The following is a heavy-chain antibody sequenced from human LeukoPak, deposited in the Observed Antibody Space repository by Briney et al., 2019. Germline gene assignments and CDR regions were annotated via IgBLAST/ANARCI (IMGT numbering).Heavy chain of an antibody. CDR1: GGSFSGYY. V-gene: IGHV4-34*01. CDR2: INHSGST. D-gene: IGHD3-9*01. J-gene: IGHJ4*02. Sequence: PSETLSLTCAVYGGSFSGYYWSWIRQPPGKGLEWIGEINHSGSTNYNPSLKSRVTISVDTSKNQFSLKLSSVTAADTAVYYCARGRYFDWLPHSGYFDYWGQGTLVTVS. CDR3: ARGRYFDWLPHSGYFDY.